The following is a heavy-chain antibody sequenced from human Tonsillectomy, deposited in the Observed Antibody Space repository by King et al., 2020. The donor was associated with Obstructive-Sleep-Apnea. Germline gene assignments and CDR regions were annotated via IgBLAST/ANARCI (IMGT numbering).Heavy chain of an antibody. CDR2: ISSSSSYI. Sequence: VQLVESGGGLVKPGGSLRLSCAASGFTFSSYSMNWVRQAPGKGLEWVSSISSSSSYIYYADSVKGRFTISRDNAKNSLYLQMNSLRAEDTAVYYCAREGVGATTLSFDYWGQGTLVTVSS. CDR1: GFTFSSYS. J-gene: IGHJ4*02. V-gene: IGHV3-21*01. D-gene: IGHD1-26*01. CDR3: AREGVGATTLSFDY.